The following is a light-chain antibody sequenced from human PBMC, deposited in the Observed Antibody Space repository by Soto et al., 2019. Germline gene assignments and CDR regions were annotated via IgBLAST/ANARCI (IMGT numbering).Light chain of an antibody. J-gene: IGKJ4*01. V-gene: IGKV1-27*01. Sequence: DIQMTQSPSSLSASVGDRVTITCRASQGISTYLAWYQQKPGKVPKLLIYAASTLQSGVPSRFSGSGSGTAFTLTTSSLQPEDVATYYCQQHHSAPLLTFGGGTKVEIK. CDR2: AAS. CDR3: QQHHSAPLLT. CDR1: QGISTY.